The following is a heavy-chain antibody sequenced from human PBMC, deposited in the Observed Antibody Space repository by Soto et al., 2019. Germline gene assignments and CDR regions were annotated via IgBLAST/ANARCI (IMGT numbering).Heavy chain of an antibody. CDR2: IYHSGST. J-gene: IGHJ4*02. V-gene: IGHV4-30-2*01. CDR3: AREVWSYYDSSGYYSYFDY. D-gene: IGHD3-22*01. Sequence: QLQLQESGSGLVKPSQTLSLTCAVSGGSISSGGYSWSWIRQPPGKGLEWIGYIYHSGSTYYNPSLTSRVSISVDRSKNQFSLKLSSVTAADTAVYYCAREVWSYYDSSGYYSYFDYWGQGSLVTVSS. CDR1: GGSISSGGYS.